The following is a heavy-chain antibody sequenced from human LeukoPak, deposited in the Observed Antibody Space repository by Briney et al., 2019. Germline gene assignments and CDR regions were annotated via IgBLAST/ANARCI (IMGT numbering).Heavy chain of an antibody. J-gene: IGHJ4*02. CDR2: FDPEDGET. CDR1: GYTFTGYY. D-gene: IGHD1-26*01. Sequence: ASVKVSCKASGYTFTGYYMHWVRQAPGKGLEWMGGFDPEDGETIYAQKFQGRVTMTEDTSTDTAYMELSSLRSEDTAVYYCATSEWELFDYWGQGTLVTVSS. V-gene: IGHV1-24*01. CDR3: ATSEWELFDY.